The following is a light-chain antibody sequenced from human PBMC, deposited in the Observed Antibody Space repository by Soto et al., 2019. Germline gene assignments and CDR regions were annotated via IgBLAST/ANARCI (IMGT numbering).Light chain of an antibody. V-gene: IGKV3-20*01. CDR1: QSVANNH. CDR3: HHYTRSPIFT. J-gene: IGKJ3*01. Sequence: EVVLTQSPGTLSLSAGERATLFCRASQSVANNHLAWYQQKPGQAHRLLIYDASTRAAGIPDRVSGSGSGTDFTITISRLEPEDFGVYFCHHYTRSPIFTFGPGTTVD. CDR2: DAS.